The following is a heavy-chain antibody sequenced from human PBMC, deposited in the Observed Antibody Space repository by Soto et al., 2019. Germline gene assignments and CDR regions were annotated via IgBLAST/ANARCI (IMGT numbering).Heavy chain of an antibody. V-gene: IGHV3-21*01. CDR2: ISSSSSYI. CDR1: GFTFSSYS. D-gene: IGHD3-3*01. J-gene: IGHJ6*02. Sequence: PGGSLRLSCAASGFTFSSYSMNWVRQAPGKGLEWVSSISSSSSYIYYADSVKGRFTISRDNAKNSLYLQMNSLRAEDKAVYYCARDTHYDFWSGPRYYYYGMDVWGQGTTVTVSS. CDR3: ARDTHYDFWSGPRYYYYGMDV.